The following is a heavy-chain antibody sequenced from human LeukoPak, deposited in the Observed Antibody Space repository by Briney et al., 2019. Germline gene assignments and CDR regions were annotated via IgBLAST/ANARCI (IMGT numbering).Heavy chain of an antibody. CDR1: GFTFSSYS. J-gene: IGHJ6*03. CDR2: ISSSSSTI. CDR3: ARVYDYGDYYYYYMDV. V-gene: IGHV3-48*01. Sequence: GGSLRLSCAASGFTFSSYSMNWVRQAPGKGLEWVSYISSSSSTIYYADSVKGRFTISRDNAKNSLYLQMNSLRAEGTAVYYCARVYDYGDYYYYYMDVWGKGTTVTVSS. D-gene: IGHD4-17*01.